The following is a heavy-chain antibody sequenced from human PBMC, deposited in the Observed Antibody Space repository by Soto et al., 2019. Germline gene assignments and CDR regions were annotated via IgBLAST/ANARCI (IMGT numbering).Heavy chain of an antibody. CDR2: ISYDGSNK. CDR3: AKGVESYWNDPLGPDYFAY. Sequence: GGSLRLSCAASGFTFSSYGMHWVRQAPGKGLEWVAVISYDGSNKYYADSVKGRFTISRDNSKNTLYLQMNSLRAEDTAVYYCAKGVESYWNDPLGPDYFAYWGQGT. J-gene: IGHJ4*02. CDR1: GFTFSSYG. V-gene: IGHV3-30*18. D-gene: IGHD1-1*01.